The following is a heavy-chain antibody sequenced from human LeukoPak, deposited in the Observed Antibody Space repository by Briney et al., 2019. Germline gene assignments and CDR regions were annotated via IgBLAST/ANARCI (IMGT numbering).Heavy chain of an antibody. V-gene: IGHV1-2*02. D-gene: IGHD6-19*01. CDR2: INPTSGGT. J-gene: IGHJ4*02. CDR1: GYTFTGYY. CDR3: ARGGSAWDNPFDY. Sequence: ASVKVSCKASGYTFTGYYIHWVRQAPGQGLEWMGWINPTSGGTKYAQKFQGRVTMTRDTSINTAYMELSRLRADDTAVFYCARGGSAWDNPFDYWGQGTLVTVSS.